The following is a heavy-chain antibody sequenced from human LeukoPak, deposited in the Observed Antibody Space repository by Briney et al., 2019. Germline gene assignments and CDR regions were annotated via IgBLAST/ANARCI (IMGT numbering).Heavy chain of an antibody. CDR2: IYHSGST. CDR1: GGSISSGGYY. J-gene: IGHJ2*01. V-gene: IGHV4-30-2*01. Sequence: SETLSLTCTVSGGSISSGGYYWSWIRQPPGKGLEWIGYIYHSGSTYYNPSLKSRVTISVDRSKNQFSLKLSSVTAADTAVYYCARSAPVVPAANWYFDLWGRGTLVTVSS. CDR3: ARSAPVVPAANWYFDL. D-gene: IGHD2-2*01.